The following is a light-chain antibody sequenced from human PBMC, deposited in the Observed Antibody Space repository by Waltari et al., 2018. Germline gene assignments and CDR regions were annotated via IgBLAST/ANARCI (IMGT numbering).Light chain of an antibody. J-gene: IGLJ2*01. CDR1: SSDVGGYNY. CDR2: DVS. V-gene: IGLV2-11*01. CDR3: CSYAGSYILV. Sequence: QSALTQPRSVSGSPGQSVTISCPGTSSDVGGYNYVSWYQQHPGKAPKFMIHDVSKRPSGVPDRFSGSKSGNTASLTISGLQAEDEADYYCCSYAGSYILVFGGGTRLTVL.